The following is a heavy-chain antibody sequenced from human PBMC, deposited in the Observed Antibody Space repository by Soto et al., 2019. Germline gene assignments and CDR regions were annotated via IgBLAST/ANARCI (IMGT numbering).Heavy chain of an antibody. CDR2: INHSGST. D-gene: IGHD6-19*01. Sequence: SETLSLTCAVHGGSFSGYYWSWIRQPPGRGLEWVGEINHSGSTNYNPSLKSRVTISVDTSKNQFSRKLSSVTAADTAVYYCARNSGYSSGWYRYDAFDIWGQGTMVTVSS. CDR3: ARNSGYSSGWYRYDAFDI. J-gene: IGHJ3*02. V-gene: IGHV4-34*01. CDR1: GGSFSGYY.